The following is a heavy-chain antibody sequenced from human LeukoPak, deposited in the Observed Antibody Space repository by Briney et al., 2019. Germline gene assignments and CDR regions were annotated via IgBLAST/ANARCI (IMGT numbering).Heavy chain of an antibody. CDR2: IYYSGST. CDR1: GGSISSYY. D-gene: IGHD2-2*01. Sequence: SETLSLTCTVSGGSISSYYWSWIRQPPGKGLEWIGYIYYSGSTNYNPSLKSRVTISVDTSKNQFSLKLSSVTAADTAVYYCARVPYQLLPRAFDYWGQGTLVTVSS. J-gene: IGHJ4*02. V-gene: IGHV4-59*08. CDR3: ARVPYQLLPRAFDY.